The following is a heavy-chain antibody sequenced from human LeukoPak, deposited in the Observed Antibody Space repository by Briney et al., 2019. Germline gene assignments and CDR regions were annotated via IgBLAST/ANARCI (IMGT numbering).Heavy chain of an antibody. CDR1: GLNFTKAW. D-gene: IGHD4-17*01. CDR3: YSDLSD. J-gene: IGHJ4*02. CDR2: IKSKVDGGTT. V-gene: IGHV3-15*01. Sequence: GGSLRLSCAASGLNFTKAWMNWVRQTPGKGLEWIGRIKSKVDGGTTYLAAPVKGRFVISRDDSKNTLFLHMTGLRSDDTAVYYSYSDLSDWGRGTLVTVSS.